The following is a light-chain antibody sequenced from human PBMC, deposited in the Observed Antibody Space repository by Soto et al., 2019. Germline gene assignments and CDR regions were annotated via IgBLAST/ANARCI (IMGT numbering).Light chain of an antibody. CDR1: QPIASN. CDR3: QQYNNWPYT. J-gene: IGKJ2*01. V-gene: IGKV3D-15*01. Sequence: PGDRAALSCRASQPIASNVAWYQQRPGQPPSLLIYGASTRAPGVPDGFTGSGSGTQFTLTISSLHSEDFATYFCQQYNNWPYTFGQGTKVDIK. CDR2: GAS.